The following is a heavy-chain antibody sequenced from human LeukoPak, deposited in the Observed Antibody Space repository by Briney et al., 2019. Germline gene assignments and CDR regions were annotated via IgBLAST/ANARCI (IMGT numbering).Heavy chain of an antibody. Sequence: SETLSLTCTVSGGSISSYYWSWIRQPPGKGLDWIGYIYYSGSTNYNPSLKSRVTISVDTSKNQFSLKLSSVTAADTAVYYCARATISHYYYYYYMDVWGKGTTVTISS. CDR2: IYYSGST. V-gene: IGHV4-59*01. CDR1: GGSISSYY. D-gene: IGHD5-24*01. J-gene: IGHJ6*03. CDR3: ARATISHYYYYYYMDV.